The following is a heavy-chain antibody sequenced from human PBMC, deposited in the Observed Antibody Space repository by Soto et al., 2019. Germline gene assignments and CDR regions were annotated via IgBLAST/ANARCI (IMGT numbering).Heavy chain of an antibody. J-gene: IGHJ5*02. CDR1: GYTFTSYG. CDR3: AILPYSIGWYKVSRFDP. D-gene: IGHD6-19*01. Sequence: ASVKVSCKASGYTFTSYGISWVRQAPGQGLEWMGWISAYNGNTNYAQKLQGRVTMTTDTSTSTAYMELRSLRSDDTAVYYCAILPYSIGWYKVSRFDPWGQGTLVTVSS. V-gene: IGHV1-18*01. CDR2: ISAYNGNT.